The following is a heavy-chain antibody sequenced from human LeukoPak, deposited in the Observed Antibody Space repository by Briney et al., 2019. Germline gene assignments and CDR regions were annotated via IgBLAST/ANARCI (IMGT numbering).Heavy chain of an antibody. J-gene: IGHJ6*02. CDR1: GGSFSGYY. Sequence: PSETLSLTCAVYGGSFSGYYWSWIRQPPGKGLEWIGEINHSGSTNYNPSLKSRVTISVDTSKNQFSLKLSSVTAADTAVYYCARGYSSGWSWYYYYGMDVWGQGTTVTVSS. D-gene: IGHD6-19*01. V-gene: IGHV4-34*01. CDR3: ARGYSSGWSWYYYYGMDV. CDR2: INHSGST.